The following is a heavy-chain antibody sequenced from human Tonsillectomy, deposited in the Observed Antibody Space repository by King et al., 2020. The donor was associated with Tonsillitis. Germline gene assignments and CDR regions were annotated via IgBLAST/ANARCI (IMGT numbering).Heavy chain of an antibody. CDR1: GGPFRDYY. J-gene: IGHJ4*02. D-gene: IGHD1-26*01. V-gene: IGHV4-34*01. CDR2: IKQSGNT. Sequence: VQLQQVGAGLLKPSDTLSLTCAVYGGPFRDYYWIWIRHPPGKGLEWIVQIKQSGNTNYNPSLKSRATMSLDTSKNQVSGRLSSVTAAETAVYYCARVSGSYGGGFDSWGQGTLVTVSS. CDR3: ARVSGSYGGGFDS.